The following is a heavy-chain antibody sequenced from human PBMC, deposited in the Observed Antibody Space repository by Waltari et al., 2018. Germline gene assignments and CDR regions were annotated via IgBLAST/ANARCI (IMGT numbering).Heavy chain of an antibody. V-gene: IGHV1-69-2*01. Sequence: VQLVQFGADAKKPGTTVKISSKVCGYAFSARHIHWVQQAPGKGLEWMGVFDPEDGETIYAEQFQGRISITADTARDTAYMELSNLKFEDTAVYYCTTSRGLAARYWFDPWGQGTLVSVSS. D-gene: IGHD6-6*01. CDR3: TTSRGLAARYWFDP. CDR2: FDPEDGET. CDR1: GYAFSARH. J-gene: IGHJ5*02.